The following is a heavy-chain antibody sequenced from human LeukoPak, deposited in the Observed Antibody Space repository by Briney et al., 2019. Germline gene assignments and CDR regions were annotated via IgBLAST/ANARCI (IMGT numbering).Heavy chain of an antibody. CDR3: AKRGPAGAGKSPDYFDY. CDR2: ISGSGDST. D-gene: IGHD6-19*01. J-gene: IGHJ4*02. Sequence: TGGSLRLSCAASGFTFSSYVMSWVRQAPGKGLEWVSAISGSGDSTYYADSVKGRFTISRDNSKNTLYLQMNSLRAEDTAVYYCAKRGPAGAGKSPDYFDYRGQGNLVTVSS. CDR1: GFTFSSYV. V-gene: IGHV3-23*01.